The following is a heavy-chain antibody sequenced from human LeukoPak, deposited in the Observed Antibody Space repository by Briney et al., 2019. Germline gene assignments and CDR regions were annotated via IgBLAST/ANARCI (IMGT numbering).Heavy chain of an antibody. CDR2: IYSSGST. D-gene: IGHD3-16*02. V-gene: IGHV4-59*08. CDR3: ARASSSFYFDY. CDR1: GGSISSYY. Sequence: PSETLSLTCTVSGGSISSYYWSWIRQPPGRGLEWIGYIYSSGSTNYNPSLKSRVTISVDTSKNQFSLKLSSVTAADTAVYYCARASSSFYFDYWGQGTLVTVSS. J-gene: IGHJ4*02.